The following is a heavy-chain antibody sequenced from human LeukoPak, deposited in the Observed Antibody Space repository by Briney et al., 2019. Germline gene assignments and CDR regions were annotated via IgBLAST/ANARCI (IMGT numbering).Heavy chain of an antibody. CDR2: INPSGGST. CDR3: ARAPISEMATNDFDY. V-gene: IGHV1-46*01. D-gene: IGHD5-24*01. Sequence: ASVKVSCKASGYTFTSYYMHWVRQAPGQGLEWMGIINPSGGSTGYAQKFQGRVTMTRDTSTSTVYMELSSLRSEDTAVYYCARAPISEMATNDFDYWGQGTLVTVSS. J-gene: IGHJ4*02. CDR1: GYTFTSYY.